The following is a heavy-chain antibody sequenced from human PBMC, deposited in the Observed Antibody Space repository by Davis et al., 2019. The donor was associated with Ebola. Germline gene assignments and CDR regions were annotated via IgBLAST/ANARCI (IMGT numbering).Heavy chain of an antibody. V-gene: IGHV3-23*01. CDR1: GFTFSSYA. D-gene: IGHD3-3*01. CDR3: AKYSRTYYDFWSGPVGMDV. CDR2: SSGSGGST. Sequence: GGSLRLSCAASGFTFSSYAMSWVRQAPGKGLEWVSASSGSGGSTYYADSVKGRFTISSDNSKNTLYLQMNSLRAEDTAVYYCAKYSRTYYDFWSGPVGMDVWGQGTTVTVSS. J-gene: IGHJ6*02.